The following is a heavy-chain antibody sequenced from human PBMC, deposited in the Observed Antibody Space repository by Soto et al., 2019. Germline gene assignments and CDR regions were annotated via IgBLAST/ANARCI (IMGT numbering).Heavy chain of an antibody. J-gene: IGHJ6*03. Sequence: QAQLLQSGGELKKSGASVKVSCKASGYTFNTYGISWVRQAPGQGLEWMAWISIHNGNTNFAQKFQGRVTLTTDTSTSTANMELRSLRSDDTAVSYGARMSTVDNSHYCMDAWGKGTTVTVSS. V-gene: IGHV1-18*04. CDR2: ISIHNGNT. CDR3: ARMSTVDNSHYCMDA. D-gene: IGHD1-1*01. CDR1: GYTFNTYG.